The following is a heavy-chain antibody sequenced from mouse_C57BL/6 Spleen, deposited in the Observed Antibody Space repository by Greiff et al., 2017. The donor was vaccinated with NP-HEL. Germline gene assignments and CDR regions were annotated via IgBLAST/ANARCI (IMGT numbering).Heavy chain of an antibody. J-gene: IGHJ3*01. CDR3: ARSPIYYGYGTWFAY. CDR1: GFSLSTSGMG. Sequence: QVTLKVSGPGILQSSQTLSLTCSFSGFSLSTSGMGVSWIRQPSGKGLEWLAHIYWDDDKRYNPSLKSRPTISKDTSRNQVFLKITSVDTADTATYYCARSPIYYGYGTWFAYWGQGTLVTVSA. D-gene: IGHD2-2*01. V-gene: IGHV8-12*01. CDR2: IYWDDDK.